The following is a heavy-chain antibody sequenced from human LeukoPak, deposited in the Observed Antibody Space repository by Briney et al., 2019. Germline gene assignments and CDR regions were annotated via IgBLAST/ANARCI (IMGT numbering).Heavy chain of an antibody. D-gene: IGHD6-13*01. V-gene: IGHV3-21*01. J-gene: IGHJ3*02. CDR2: ISSSSSYI. CDR1: GFTFSSYS. Sequence: GGSLRLSCAASGFTFSSYSMNWVRPAPGKGLEWVSSISSSSSYIYYADSVKGRFTISRDNAKNSLYLQMNSLRAEDTAVYYCAGDSSSWYDDAFDIWGQGTMVTVSS. CDR3: AGDSSSWYDDAFDI.